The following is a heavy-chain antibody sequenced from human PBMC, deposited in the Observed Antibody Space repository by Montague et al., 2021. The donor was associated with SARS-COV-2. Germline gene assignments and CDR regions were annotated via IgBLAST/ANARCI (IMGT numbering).Heavy chain of an antibody. CDR3: ARDPPFDWPSGMDV. CDR2: IKQDGSEK. CDR1: GFTFSSYW. J-gene: IGHJ6*02. D-gene: IGHD3-9*01. V-gene: IGHV3-7*01. Sequence: LSCAASGFTFSSYWMSWVRQAPGKGLEWVANIKQDGSEKYYVDSVKGRFTISRDNAKNSLYLQMNSLRAEDTAVYYCARDPPFDWPSGMDVWGQGTTVTVSS.